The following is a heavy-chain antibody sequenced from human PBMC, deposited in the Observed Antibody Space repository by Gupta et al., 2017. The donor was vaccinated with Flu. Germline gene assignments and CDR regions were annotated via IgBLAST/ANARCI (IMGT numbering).Heavy chain of an antibody. D-gene: IGHD6-19*01. J-gene: IGHJ4*02. V-gene: IGHV3-21*01. CDR3: ARDLGYSSGWDYFDY. CDR1: GFTFSSYS. Sequence: EVQLVESGGGLVKPGGSLRLSCAASGFTFSSYSMNWVRQAPGKGLEWVSAISSSSSYIYYADSVKGRFTISRDNAKNSLYLQMNSLRAEDTAVYYCARDLGYSSGWDYFDYWGQGTLVTVSS. CDR2: ISSSSSYI.